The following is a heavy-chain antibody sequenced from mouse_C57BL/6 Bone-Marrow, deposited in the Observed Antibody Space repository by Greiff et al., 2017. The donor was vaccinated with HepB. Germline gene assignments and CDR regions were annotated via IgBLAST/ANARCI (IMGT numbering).Heavy chain of an antibody. D-gene: IGHD1-1*01. V-gene: IGHV6-6*01. CDR2: IRNKANNHAT. J-gene: IGHJ3*01. Sequence: DVHLVESGGGLVQPGGSMKLSCAASGFTFSDAWMDWVRQSPEKGLEWVAEIRNKANNHATYYAESVKGRFTISRDDSKSSVYLQMNSLRAEDTGIYYCTSEDYDGSSWFAYWGQGTLVTVSA. CDR1: GFTFSDAW. CDR3: TSEDYDGSSWFAY.